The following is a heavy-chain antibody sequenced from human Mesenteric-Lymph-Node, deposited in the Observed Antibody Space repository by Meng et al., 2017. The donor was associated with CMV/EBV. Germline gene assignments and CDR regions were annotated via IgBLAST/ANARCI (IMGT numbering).Heavy chain of an antibody. D-gene: IGHD3-22*01. Sequence: GGSLRLSCAVSGFTFSSYSMNWVRQAPGKGLEWVSSISKSSTYIYHADSLKGRFTISRDNAKNTLYLQMNSLRAEDTAVYYCARGVYYYDSAGFIEWGQGTLVTVSS. CDR2: ISKSSTYI. V-gene: IGHV3-21*01. J-gene: IGHJ4*02. CDR1: GFTFSSYS. CDR3: ARGVYYYDSAGFIE.